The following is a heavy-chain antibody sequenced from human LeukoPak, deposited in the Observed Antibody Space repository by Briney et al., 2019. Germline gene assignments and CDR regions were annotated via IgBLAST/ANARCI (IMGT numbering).Heavy chain of an antibody. CDR2: ISGSGGST. D-gene: IGHD6-25*01. V-gene: IGHV3-23*01. J-gene: IGHJ3*02. Sequence: PGGSLRLSCAASGFTFSSYAMSWVRQAPGKGLEWVSAISGSGGSTYYADAVKGRFTISRDNSKNTLYLQMYSLRAEDTTVYYCAKASGRGGAFDIWGQGTMVTVSS. CDR3: AKASGRGGAFDI. CDR1: GFTFSSYA.